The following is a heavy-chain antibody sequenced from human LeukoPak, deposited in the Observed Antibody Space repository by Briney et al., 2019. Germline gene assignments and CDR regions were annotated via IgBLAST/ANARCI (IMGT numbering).Heavy chain of an antibody. J-gene: IGHJ5*02. CDR2: ISTDGGST. D-gene: IGHD1-26*01. CDR3: ARWSGSYDS. V-gene: IGHV3-64*01. Sequence: GGSLRLSCEAAGFTFSTYAMHWVRQAPGRGLEYVSAISTDGGSTYYANSVKGRFTISRDNSKNTLSLQMASLRPEDMAVYYCARWSGSYDSWGQGTLVTVSS. CDR1: GFTFSTYA.